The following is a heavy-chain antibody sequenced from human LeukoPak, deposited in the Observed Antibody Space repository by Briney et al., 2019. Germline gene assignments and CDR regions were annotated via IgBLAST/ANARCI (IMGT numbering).Heavy chain of an antibody. CDR3: ARDPGGRFDP. Sequence: ASMKVSCKASGYTFTDYYIHWVRQAPGQGLEWMGRINPNTGGTNYAQKFQGRVTMTRDTSISTAYMELSRLRSDDTAVYYCARDPGGRFDPWGQGTLVTVSS. J-gene: IGHJ5*02. CDR1: GYTFTDYY. V-gene: IGHV1-2*06. CDR2: INPNTGGT.